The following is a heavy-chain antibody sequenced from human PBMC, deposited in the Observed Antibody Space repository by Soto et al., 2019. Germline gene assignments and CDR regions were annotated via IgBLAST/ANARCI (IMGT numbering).Heavy chain of an antibody. V-gene: IGHV1-24*01. CDR3: ATVSNSGYLYYYYGMDV. J-gene: IGHJ6*02. D-gene: IGHD5-12*01. Sequence: GASVKVSCKVSGYTLTELSMHWVRQAPGKGLEWMGGFDPEDGETIYAQKFQGRVTMTEDTSTDTAYMELSSLRSEDTAVYYCATVSNSGYLYYYYGMDVWGQGTTVTVS. CDR1: GYTLTELS. CDR2: FDPEDGET.